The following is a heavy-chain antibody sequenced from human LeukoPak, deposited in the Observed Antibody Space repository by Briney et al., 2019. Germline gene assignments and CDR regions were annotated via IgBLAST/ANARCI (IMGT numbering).Heavy chain of an antibody. Sequence: GGSLRLSCAASGFTFTVYGMTWIRQAPGKGLGWVSGINRVVDSVGYVDSVKGRFDISRNNAKHSLYLQMDNLRAEDTAFYYCARRIEMATIGFDHWGQGALVTVSS. CDR1: GFTFTVYG. D-gene: IGHD5-24*01. CDR3: ARRIEMATIGFDH. J-gene: IGHJ4*02. V-gene: IGHV3-20*04. CDR2: INRVVDSV.